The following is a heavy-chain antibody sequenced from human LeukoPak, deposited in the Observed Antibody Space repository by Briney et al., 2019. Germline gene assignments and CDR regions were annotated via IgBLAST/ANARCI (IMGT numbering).Heavy chain of an antibody. D-gene: IGHD5-12*01. CDR1: GGSISSGGYY. CDR3: ARDGYDSSWFDP. Sequence: SQTLSLTCTVSGGSISSGGYYWSWIRQHPGKGLEWIGYIYYSGSTNYNPSLKSRVTISVDTSKNQFSLKLSSVTAADTAVYYCARDGYDSSWFDPWGQGTLVTVSS. J-gene: IGHJ5*02. CDR2: IYYSGST. V-gene: IGHV4-31*03.